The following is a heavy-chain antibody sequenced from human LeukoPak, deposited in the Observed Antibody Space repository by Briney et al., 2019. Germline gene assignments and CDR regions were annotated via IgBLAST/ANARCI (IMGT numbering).Heavy chain of an antibody. CDR3: ARLEPPYDSSGYPGY. CDR1: GYSFTSYW. V-gene: IGHV5-51*01. J-gene: IGHJ4*02. D-gene: IGHD3-22*01. CDR2: IYPGDSDT. Sequence: GESLKISCKGSGYSFTSYWISWVRQMPGKGLEWMGIIYPGDSDTRYNPSFQGQVTISADKSISTAYLQWSSLKASDTAMYYCARLEPPYDSSGYPGYWGQGTLVTVSS.